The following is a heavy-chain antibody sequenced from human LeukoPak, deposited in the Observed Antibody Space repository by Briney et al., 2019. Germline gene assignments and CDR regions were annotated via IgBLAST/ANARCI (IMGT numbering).Heavy chain of an antibody. Sequence: SETLSLTCAVSGGSIISGGYSWSWIRQPPGKGLEWIGYISHSGSTYYHPSLKSRVTISVDRSKSQFSLKLISVTAADTAVYYCARYSSTWPYWYLDLWGRGTLVTVSS. CDR2: ISHSGST. J-gene: IGHJ2*01. CDR3: ARYSSTWPYWYLDL. V-gene: IGHV4-30-2*01. D-gene: IGHD6-13*01. CDR1: GGSIISGGYS.